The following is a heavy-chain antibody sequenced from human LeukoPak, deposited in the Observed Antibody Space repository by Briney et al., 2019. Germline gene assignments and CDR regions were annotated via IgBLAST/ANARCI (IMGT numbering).Heavy chain of an antibody. Sequence: ASVKVSCKASGYTLTGYYMHWVRQAPGQGLEWMGWISPNSGGTNYAQKFQGRITMTRDTSISTAYMELSRLRSDDTAVYYCARGNREYGGSFTPGLFDYWGQGTLVTVSS. CDR2: ISPNSGGT. CDR1: GYTLTGYY. D-gene: IGHD1-26*01. V-gene: IGHV1-2*02. CDR3: ARGNREYGGSFTPGLFDY. J-gene: IGHJ4*02.